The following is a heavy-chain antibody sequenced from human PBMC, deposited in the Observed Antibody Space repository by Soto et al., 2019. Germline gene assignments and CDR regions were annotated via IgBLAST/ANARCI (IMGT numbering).Heavy chain of an antibody. CDR1: GFTFSDYH. D-gene: IGHD2-2*01. Sequence: QVQLVESGEGLVKPGGSLRLSCAASGFTFSDYHMSWIRQAPGKGLEWVSYISDSGSYTNYADSVKGRFTISRDNAENSLSLQMNTLGAEDTAVYYCARLESRDFTGGWFDPWGQGTLVTVSS. CDR3: ARLESRDFTGGWFDP. J-gene: IGHJ5*02. V-gene: IGHV3-11*06. CDR2: ISDSGSYT.